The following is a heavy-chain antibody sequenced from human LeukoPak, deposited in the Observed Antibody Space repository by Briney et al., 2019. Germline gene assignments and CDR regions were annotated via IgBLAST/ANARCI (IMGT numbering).Heavy chain of an antibody. CDR1: GGSISSYY. V-gene: IGHV4-59*12. CDR3: ARGRRQQLGYYYYMDV. J-gene: IGHJ6*03. CDR2: IYYSGST. D-gene: IGHD6-13*01. Sequence: SETLSLTCTVSGGSISSYYWSWIRQPPGKGLEWIGYIYYSGSTNYNPSLKSRVTISVDTSKNQFSLKLSSVTAADTAVYYCARGRRQQLGYYYYMDVWGKGTTVTVSS.